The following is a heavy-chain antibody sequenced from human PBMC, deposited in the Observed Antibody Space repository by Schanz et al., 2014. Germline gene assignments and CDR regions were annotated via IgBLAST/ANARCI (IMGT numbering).Heavy chain of an antibody. Sequence: QVHLVQSGAEVKRPGASVKVSCKASEYSFTSYSMHWVRRAPGQRLEWMGWINTGSGDTKYSQNFQGRVTITRDTSASTAYMELSSLRSEDTAVYSCARGIGGYGANNYFDYWGQGTLVTVSS. CDR1: EYSFTSYS. CDR2: INTGSGDT. D-gene: IGHD5-12*01. J-gene: IGHJ4*02. CDR3: ARGIGGYGANNYFDY. V-gene: IGHV1-3*04.